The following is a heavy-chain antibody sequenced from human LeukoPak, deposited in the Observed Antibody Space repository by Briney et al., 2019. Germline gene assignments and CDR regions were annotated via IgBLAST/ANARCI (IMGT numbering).Heavy chain of an antibody. V-gene: IGHV1-46*02. CDR3: ARVDGYSGNHFRLCDS. CDR1: GYSFNSYS. J-gene: IGHJ5*01. Sequence: GASVKVSCKASGYSFNSYSIHWVRQAPGQGLEWMGIINPSAGGTRYAQTFQGRITLTRDTSTSTVSMDLSSLRPEDTAVYYCARVDGYSGNHFRLCDSWGQGTLVTVSP. CDR2: INPSAGGT. D-gene: IGHD1-26*01.